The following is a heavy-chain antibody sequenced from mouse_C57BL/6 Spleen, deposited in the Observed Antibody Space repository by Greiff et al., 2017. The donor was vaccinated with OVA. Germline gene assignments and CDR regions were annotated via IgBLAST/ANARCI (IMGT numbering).Heavy chain of an antibody. CDR1: GYTFTDYY. Sequence: EVQLQQSGPVLVKPGASVKMSCKASGYTFTDYYMNWVKQSHGKSLEWIGVINPYNGGTSYNQKFKGKATLTVDKSSSTAYMELNSLTSEDSAVYYCARSVVATSDLDYWGQGTTLSVSS. D-gene: IGHD1-1*01. J-gene: IGHJ2*01. V-gene: IGHV1-19*01. CDR2: INPYNGGT. CDR3: ARSVVATSDLDY.